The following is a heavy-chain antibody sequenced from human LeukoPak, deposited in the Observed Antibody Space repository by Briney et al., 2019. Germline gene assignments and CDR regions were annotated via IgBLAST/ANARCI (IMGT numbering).Heavy chain of an antibody. D-gene: IGHD4-17*01. CDR2: ISSTSTTI. Sequence: GGSLRLSCAASGFTFSGYSMKWFRQAPGRGLKWVSYISSTSTTIYYKDSVKGRFTISRDNAKNSLYLHMTSLRVEDTAVYYCVRNDGDDAFDIWGQGTMVTVSS. V-gene: IGHV3-48*01. CDR3: VRNDGDDAFDI. CDR1: GFTFSGYS. J-gene: IGHJ3*02.